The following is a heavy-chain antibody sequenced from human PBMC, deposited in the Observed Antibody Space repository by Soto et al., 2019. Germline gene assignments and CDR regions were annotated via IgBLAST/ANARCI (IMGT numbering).Heavy chain of an antibody. CDR3: ARGSSGYISSWYYFDY. Sequence: LRLSCAASGFTFTDYALSWVRQAPGKGLEWVATISGIGGSTYLADSVKGRLSISRDNSKNTVSLLMNSLRAEDTAVYFCARGSSGYISSWYYFDYWGRGTLVTVSS. D-gene: IGHD6-13*01. CDR2: ISGIGGST. J-gene: IGHJ4*02. CDR1: GFTFTDYA. V-gene: IGHV3-23*01.